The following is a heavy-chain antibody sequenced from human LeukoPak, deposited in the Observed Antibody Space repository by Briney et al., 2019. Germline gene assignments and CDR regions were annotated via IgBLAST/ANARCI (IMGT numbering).Heavy chain of an antibody. J-gene: IGHJ4*02. D-gene: IGHD1-14*01. V-gene: IGHV3-7*01. Sequence: GGSLRLSCAASGFIFSNYYMGWVRQAPGKGLEWVANIQDDGSATYYVDSVKGRFTISRDNAKNSLDLQMNSLRAEDTAVYFCARRKEVQTTFDCWGQGTLVTVSS. CDR1: GFIFSNYY. CDR3: ARRKEVQTTFDC. CDR2: IQDDGSAT.